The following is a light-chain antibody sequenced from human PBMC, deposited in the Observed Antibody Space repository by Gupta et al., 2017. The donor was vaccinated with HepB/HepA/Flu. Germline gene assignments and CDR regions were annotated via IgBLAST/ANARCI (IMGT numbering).Light chain of an antibody. CDR1: QSVSSSY. Sequence: EIVLTQSPGTLSLSPRERATLSCRASQSVSSSYLAWYQQKLGQAPRLLIYGASSRATGIPDRFSGSGSGTDFTLTISRLEPEDFAVYYCQQYGSSPPYTFGQGTKLEIK. J-gene: IGKJ2*01. V-gene: IGKV3-20*01. CDR3: QQYGSSPPYT. CDR2: GAS.